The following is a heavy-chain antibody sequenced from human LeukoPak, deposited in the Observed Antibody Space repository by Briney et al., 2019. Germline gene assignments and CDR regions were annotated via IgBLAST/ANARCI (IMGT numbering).Heavy chain of an antibody. D-gene: IGHD6-13*01. CDR2: IYTSGST. Sequence: PSQTLSLACSVSGGSISIDSYYWSWIRQPAGKGLEWIGCIYTSGSTNYNPSLKSRVTISVDTSKNQFSLKLSSVTAADTAVYYCARGVRSSSWYDYWGQGTLVTVSS. V-gene: IGHV4-61*02. CDR3: ARGVRSSSWYDY. CDR1: GGSISIDSYY. J-gene: IGHJ4*02.